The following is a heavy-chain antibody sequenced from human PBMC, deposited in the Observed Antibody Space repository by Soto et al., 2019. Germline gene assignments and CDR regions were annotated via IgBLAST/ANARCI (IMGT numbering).Heavy chain of an antibody. CDR3: AKSVYNWNDGFFDY. Sequence: GGSLRLSCAASGFAFSTYGMHWVRQAPGKGLEWVAVISYDGNNKYYADSVKGRFTISRDSSENKLYLQMNRLRAEDTAVYYCAKSVYNWNDGFFDYWGQGTLVTVSS. CDR1: GFAFSTYG. J-gene: IGHJ4*02. CDR2: ISYDGNNK. D-gene: IGHD1-1*01. V-gene: IGHV3-30*18.